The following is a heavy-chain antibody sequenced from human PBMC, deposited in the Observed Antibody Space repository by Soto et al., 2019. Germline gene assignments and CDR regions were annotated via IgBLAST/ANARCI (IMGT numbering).Heavy chain of an antibody. CDR2: INPSGGST. CDR1: GYTFTSYY. V-gene: IGHV1-46*01. CDR3: PIETPIKNIAMVRGALDP. J-gene: IGHJ5*02. Sequence: ASVKVSCKGSGYTFTSYYLHWERQAPGQGLEWIGIINPSGGSTSYAQKFHGRVTMTRDKSKSTVNMGQTSLMSEDTAVYYCPIETPIKNIAMVRGALDPCGHVTVVTVSS. D-gene: IGHD3-10*01.